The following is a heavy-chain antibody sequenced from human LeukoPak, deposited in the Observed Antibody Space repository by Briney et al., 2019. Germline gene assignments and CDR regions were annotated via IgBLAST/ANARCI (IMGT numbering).Heavy chain of an antibody. J-gene: IGHJ3*01. CDR2: IYTSGST. CDR3: ARATIFGVVILD. V-gene: IGHV4-61*02. D-gene: IGHD3-3*01. Sequence: PSQTLSLTCTVSGGSISSGSYYWRWVRQPAGKGLEWIGRIYTSGSTNYSPSLKSRVTISVDTSTNQFSLKLSSVTAADTAVYYCARATIFGVVILDWGQGTMVTVSS. CDR1: GGSISSGSYY.